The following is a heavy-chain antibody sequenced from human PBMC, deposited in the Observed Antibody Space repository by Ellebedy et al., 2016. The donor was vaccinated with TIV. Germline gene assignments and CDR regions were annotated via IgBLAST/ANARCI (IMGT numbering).Heavy chain of an antibody. J-gene: IGHJ5*02. CDR1: GFTFSSYA. CDR3: ARGPTVNYYDSSGYYSYADPNWFNP. Sequence: GESLKISXAASGFTFSSYAMHWVRQAPGKGLEWVAVISYDGSNKYYADSVKGRFTISRDNAKNSLYLQMNSLRAEDTAVYYCARGPTVNYYDSSGYYSYADPNWFNPWGQGTLVTVSS. CDR2: ISYDGSNK. V-gene: IGHV3-30-3*01. D-gene: IGHD3-22*01.